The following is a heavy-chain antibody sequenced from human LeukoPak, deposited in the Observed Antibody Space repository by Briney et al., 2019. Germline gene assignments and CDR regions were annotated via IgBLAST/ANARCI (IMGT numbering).Heavy chain of an antibody. CDR3: ARAGYSSGWSMFDY. CDR1: GFTFSSYG. J-gene: IGHJ4*02. CDR2: ISSSSSYI. V-gene: IGHV3-21*01. D-gene: IGHD6-13*01. Sequence: GGSLRLSCAASGFTFSSYGMHWVRQAPGKGLEWVSSISSSSSYIYYADSVKGRFTISRDNAKNSLYLQMNSLRAEDTAVYYCARAGYSSGWSMFDYWGQGTLVTVSS.